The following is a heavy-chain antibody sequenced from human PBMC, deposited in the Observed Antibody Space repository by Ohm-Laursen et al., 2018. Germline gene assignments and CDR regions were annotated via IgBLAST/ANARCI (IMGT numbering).Heavy chain of an antibody. V-gene: IGHV3-9*01. J-gene: IGHJ6*02. CDR3: AKGAATGFYYYGMDV. Sequence: SSLRLSCTASGFTFDDYAMHWVRQAPGKGLEWVSGISWNSGSIGYADSVKGRFTISRDNAKNSLYLQMNSLRAEDTALYYCAKGAATGFYYYGMDVWGQGTTVTVSS. CDR1: GFTFDDYA. CDR2: ISWNSGSI.